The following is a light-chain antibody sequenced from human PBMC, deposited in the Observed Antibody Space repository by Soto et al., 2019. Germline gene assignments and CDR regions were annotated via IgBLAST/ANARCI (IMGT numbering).Light chain of an antibody. J-gene: IGLJ1*01. CDR3: SSYTSSDTYV. V-gene: IGLV2-14*03. CDR1: SSDVGGYDY. Sequence: QSVLTQPASVSGSPGQSITISCTGTSSDVGGYDYVSWYQQHPGRAPKLMIYDVSNRPSGVSNRFSGSKSGDTASLTISGLQAGDEADYYCSSYTSSDTYVFGSGTKLTVL. CDR2: DVS.